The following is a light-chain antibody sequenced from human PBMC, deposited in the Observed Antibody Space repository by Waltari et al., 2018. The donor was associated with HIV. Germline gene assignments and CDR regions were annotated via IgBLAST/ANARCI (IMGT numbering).Light chain of an antibody. J-gene: IGLJ1*01. CDR1: SSDVGSTKS. Sequence: QSALTQPASVSGSPGQSITISCTGTSSDVGSTKSVSCHKQYPGEAPKLIIHDVSDRPSGISNRFSGSKSGNMASLTISGLQTEDEADYYCSSYTSSSTYVFGTGTRVTVL. V-gene: IGLV2-14*03. CDR2: DVS. CDR3: SSYTSSSTYV.